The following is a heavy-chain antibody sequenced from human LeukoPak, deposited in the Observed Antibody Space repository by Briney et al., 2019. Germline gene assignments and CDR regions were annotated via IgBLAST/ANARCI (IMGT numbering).Heavy chain of an antibody. D-gene: IGHD3/OR15-3a*01. V-gene: IGHV4-34*01. Sequence: SETLSLTCAVYGGSFSGYYWSWIRQPPGKGLEWIGEINHSGSTYYKPSLESRVTISVDTAKNQISLKLSSVTAADTAVYYCARYEEFSTGYSASSPRHYFDHWGQGTLVTVSS. J-gene: IGHJ4*02. CDR3: ARYEEFSTGYSASSPRHYFDH. CDR1: GGSFSGYY. CDR2: INHSGST.